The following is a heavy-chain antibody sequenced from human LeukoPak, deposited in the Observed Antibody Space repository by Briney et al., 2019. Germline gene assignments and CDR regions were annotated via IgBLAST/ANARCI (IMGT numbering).Heavy chain of an antibody. D-gene: IGHD3-22*01. J-gene: IGHJ1*01. Sequence: GGSLRLSCAASGFTFRSYSMNWVRQAPGKGLEGVSSISSSSSYIYYADSVKGRFTISRDNAKNSLYLQMNSLRAEDTAVYYCARALAAAYDSSDYYLGYSGFQHWGQGTLVTVSS. CDR3: ARALAAAYDSSDYYLGYSGFQH. V-gene: IGHV3-21*01. CDR1: GFTFRSYS. CDR2: ISSSSSYI.